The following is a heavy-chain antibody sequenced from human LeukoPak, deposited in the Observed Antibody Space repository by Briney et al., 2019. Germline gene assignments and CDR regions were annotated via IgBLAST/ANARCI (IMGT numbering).Heavy chain of an antibody. CDR2: IYTSGST. CDR3: ARVRSIAAAGLFDY. Sequence: ASETLSLTCTVSGGSISSYYWSWIRQPAGKGLEWIGRIYTSGSTNYNPSLKSRVTMSVDTSKSQFSLKLSSVTAADTAVYYCARVRSIAAAGLFDYWGQGTLVTVSS. CDR1: GGSISSYY. D-gene: IGHD6-13*01. J-gene: IGHJ4*02. V-gene: IGHV4-4*07.